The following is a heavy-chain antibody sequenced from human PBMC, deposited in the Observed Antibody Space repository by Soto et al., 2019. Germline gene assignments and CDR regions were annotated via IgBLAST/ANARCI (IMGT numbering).Heavy chain of an antibody. CDR1: GYTFTSYD. V-gene: IGHV1-8*01. CDR2: MNPNSGNT. D-gene: IGHD2-2*01. CDR3: ARGRYCSSTSCYYYYYYYMDV. Sequence: ASVTVSCKDSGYTFTSYDINWVRQATGQGLEWMGWMNPNSGNTGYAQKFQGRVTMTRNTSISTAYMELSSLRSEDTAVYYCARGRYCSSTSCYYYYYYYMDVWGQGTTVTVSS. J-gene: IGHJ6*03.